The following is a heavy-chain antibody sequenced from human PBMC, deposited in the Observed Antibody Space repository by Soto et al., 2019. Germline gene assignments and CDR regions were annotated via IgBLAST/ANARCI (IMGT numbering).Heavy chain of an antibody. CDR1: GGSISDDY. CDR2: ISHSGST. CDR3: AREARGVLSGMDV. D-gene: IGHD3-10*01. Sequence: SETLSLTCTVSGGSISDDYWSWIRQPPGKGREWIGHISHSGSTNYNPSLKSRVTISVDTSKRQFSLKLSSVTAADTAVYYRAREARGVLSGMDVWGQGPTVTVS. V-gene: IGHV4-59*01. J-gene: IGHJ6*02.